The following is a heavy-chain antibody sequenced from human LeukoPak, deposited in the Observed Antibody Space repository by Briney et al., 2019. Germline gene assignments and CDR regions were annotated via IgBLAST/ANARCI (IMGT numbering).Heavy chain of an antibody. V-gene: IGHV3-7*01. D-gene: IGHD2-15*01. CDR3: AREVVVGIGAYNY. J-gene: IGHJ4*02. CDR1: GFTFSSYY. CDR2: IDPDGNDK. Sequence: GGSLRLSCVASGFTFSSYYMSWVRQAPGKGLEWVAHIDPDGNDKYYVDSVKGRFTISRDNAKNSLYLQVNSLRAEDTAVYYWAREVVVGIGAYNYWGQGTLVTVSS.